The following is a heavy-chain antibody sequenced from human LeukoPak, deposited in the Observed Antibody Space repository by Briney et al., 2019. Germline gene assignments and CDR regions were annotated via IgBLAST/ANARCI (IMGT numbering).Heavy chain of an antibody. CDR2: IYYTGST. CDR1: GGSVTSGSYH. V-gene: IGHV4-61*01. Sequence: SETLSLTCTVSGGSVTSGSYHWSWIRQPPGKGLEWIGYIYYTGSTNFNPSLKSRVTMSLDTSRNQFSLKLTSLTAADTAVYYCARGAMATTPFFDYWGQGTLVTVSS. CDR3: ARGAMATTPFFDY. J-gene: IGHJ4*02. D-gene: IGHD5-24*01.